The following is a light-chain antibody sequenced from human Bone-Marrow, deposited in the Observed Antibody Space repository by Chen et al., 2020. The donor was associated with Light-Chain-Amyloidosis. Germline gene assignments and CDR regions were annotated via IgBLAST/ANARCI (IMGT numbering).Light chain of an antibody. CDR2: KAS. V-gene: IGKV1-5*03. CDR3: QQSNSFPRT. J-gene: IGKJ1*01. Sequence: DIQMTQSPSTLSASVGDRVTITCRASQSISIWLAWYQQKPGKAPKVLIYKASSLQSGVPSRFSGSGSGTDFTLTINTLQPEDFATYYCQQSNSFPRTFGQGTKVEIK. CDR1: QSISIW.